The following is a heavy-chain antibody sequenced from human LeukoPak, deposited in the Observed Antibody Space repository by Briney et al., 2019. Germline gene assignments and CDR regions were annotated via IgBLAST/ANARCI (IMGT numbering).Heavy chain of an antibody. Sequence: PSQTLSLTCTVSGGSISSGGYYWSWIRQPPGKGLEWIGYIYHSGSTYYNPSLKSRVTISIDTSKNQFSLKLSSVTAADTAVYYCARVGDGLFDYWGQGTLVTVSS. D-gene: IGHD1-26*01. J-gene: IGHJ4*02. CDR2: IYHSGST. V-gene: IGHV4-30-2*05. CDR1: GGSISSGGYY. CDR3: ARVGDGLFDY.